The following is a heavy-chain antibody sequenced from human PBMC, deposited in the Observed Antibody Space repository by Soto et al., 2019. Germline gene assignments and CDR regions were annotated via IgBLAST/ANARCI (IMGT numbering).Heavy chain of an antibody. CDR1: GVTVSSDAYY. Sequence: SETLSLTCTVSGVTVSSDAYYWSWIRQPPGKGPEWIGNIYHTGSTYYSPSLKSRVAISLDMSKNQFSLWLSSVTAADTAVYYCARYRFSGSRWSKFDYWGQGTLVTVPQ. J-gene: IGHJ4*02. CDR2: IYHTGST. D-gene: IGHD6-13*01. CDR3: ARYRFSGSRWSKFDY. V-gene: IGHV4-31*03.